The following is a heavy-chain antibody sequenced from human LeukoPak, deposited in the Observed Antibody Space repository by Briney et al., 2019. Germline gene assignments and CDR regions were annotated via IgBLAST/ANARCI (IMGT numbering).Heavy chain of an antibody. CDR3: ARDDSSGYYFDY. D-gene: IGHD3-22*01. V-gene: IGHV1-2*02. CDR1: GYTFTGYY. CDR2: INPNSGGT. Sequence: ASVKVSCKASGYTFTGYYMHWVRQAPGQGLEWMGWINPNSGGTNYAQKFQGRVTMTRDTSISTAYMELSRLRSDDTAVYYCARDDSSGYYFDYLGQGTLVTVSP. J-gene: IGHJ4*02.